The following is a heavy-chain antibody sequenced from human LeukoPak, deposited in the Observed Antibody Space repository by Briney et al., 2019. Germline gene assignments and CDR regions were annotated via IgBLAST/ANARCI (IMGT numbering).Heavy chain of an antibody. J-gene: IGHJ4*02. CDR1: GFTFDDYA. CDR2: ISWNSGSI. CDR3: ARFIAAPYYFDY. Sequence: GRSLRLSCAASGFTFDDYAMHWVRQAPGKGLEWVSGISWNSGSIGYADSVKGRFTTSRDNAKNSLYLQMNSLRAEDTAVYYCARFIAAPYYFDYWGRGTLVTVSS. D-gene: IGHD6-13*01. V-gene: IGHV3-9*01.